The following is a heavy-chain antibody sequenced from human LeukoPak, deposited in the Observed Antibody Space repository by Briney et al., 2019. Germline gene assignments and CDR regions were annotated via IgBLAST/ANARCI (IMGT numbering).Heavy chain of an antibody. V-gene: IGHV3-7*01. CDR3: ARDSDHIDGANFDY. CDR1: GFTISSHW. Sequence: PGGSLRLSCAASGFTISSHWMNWVRQAPGKGLEWVANIKQDGSGKYYVDSVKGRFTISRDNAKKSLYPQMNSLRAEDTAVYYCARDSDHIDGANFDYWGQGTLVTVSS. J-gene: IGHJ4*02. CDR2: IKQDGSGK. D-gene: IGHD1-14*01.